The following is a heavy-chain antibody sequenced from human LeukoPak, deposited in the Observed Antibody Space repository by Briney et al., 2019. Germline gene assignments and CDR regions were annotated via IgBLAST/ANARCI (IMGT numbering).Heavy chain of an antibody. J-gene: IGHJ3*02. CDR3: AKGRWGLTINNFDI. D-gene: IGHD3-9*01. CDR1: GFTFSSYG. CDR2: IRYDESNK. Sequence: GGSLRLSCAGSGFTFSSYGMHWVRQAPGKGLEWVAFIRYDESNKYYADSVKGRFTISRDNSKNTLYLQMNSLRAEDTAVYYCAKGRWGLTINNFDIWGQGTMVSVSS. V-gene: IGHV3-30*02.